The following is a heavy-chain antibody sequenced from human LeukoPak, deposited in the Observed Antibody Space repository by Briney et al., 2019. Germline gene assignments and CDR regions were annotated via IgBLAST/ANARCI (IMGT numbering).Heavy chain of an antibody. CDR1: GFTFSSYA. J-gene: IGHJ6*02. CDR2: ISGSGSST. Sequence: GGSLRLSCAASGFTFSSYAMSWVRQAPGKGLGWVSAISGSGSSTFYADSVKGRFTISRDHSKNTLYLQMNSLRAEDTAVYYCAKTSGSGNYYYYYYGMDVWGQGTTVTVSS. D-gene: IGHD3-10*01. V-gene: IGHV3-23*01. CDR3: AKTSGSGNYYYYYYGMDV.